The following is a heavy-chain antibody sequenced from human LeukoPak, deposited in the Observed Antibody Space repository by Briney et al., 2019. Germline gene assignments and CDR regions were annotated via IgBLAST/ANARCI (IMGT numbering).Heavy chain of an antibody. D-gene: IGHD6-13*01. CDR1: GYTFTGYH. CDR3: ARDQGSLTRSWYTGY. J-gene: IGHJ4*02. CDR2: INPYSGDT. V-gene: IGHV1-2*06. Sequence: ASVKVSCKXSGYTFTGYHIHWVRQAPGQGLEWMGRINPYSGDTNFAQKFQGRVTMTRDTSITTAYMDLSSLTPDDTAVYSCARDQGSLTRSWYTGYWGQGTQVTVSS.